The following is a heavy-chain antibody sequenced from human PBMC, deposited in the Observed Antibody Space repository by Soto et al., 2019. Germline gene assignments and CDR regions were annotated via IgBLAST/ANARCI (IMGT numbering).Heavy chain of an antibody. D-gene: IGHD5-18*01. V-gene: IGHV3-7*05. CDR2: INQDGSEK. J-gene: IGHJ6*02. CDR3: VRDGSTSWYSYDYHGMDV. CDR1: GFTFRTYW. Sequence: EVQLVESGGGLVQPGGSLRLSCGASGFTFRTYWLSWVRQVPGKGLEWVANINQDGSEKNYVDSVKGRFTISRDNAKNSLHLHMSSLRAEDTALYYCVRDGSTSWYSYDYHGMDVWGQGTTVTVSS.